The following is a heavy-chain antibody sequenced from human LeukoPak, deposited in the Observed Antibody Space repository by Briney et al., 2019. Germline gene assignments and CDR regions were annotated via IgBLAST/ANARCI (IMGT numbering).Heavy chain of an antibody. CDR2: IYYSGST. D-gene: IGHD3-10*01. Sequence: SETLSLTCTVSGGSISSYYWSWIRQPPGKGLEWIGYIYYSGSTNYNPSLKSGGTISVETYKNQFSLKLSSVTAADTAVYYCARHATNYYGSGSYYPNWFDPWGQGTLVTVSS. V-gene: IGHV4-59*08. J-gene: IGHJ5*02. CDR3: ARHATNYYGSGSYYPNWFDP. CDR1: GGSISSYY.